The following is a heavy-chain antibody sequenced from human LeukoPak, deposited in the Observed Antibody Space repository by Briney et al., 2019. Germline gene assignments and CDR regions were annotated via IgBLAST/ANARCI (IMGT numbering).Heavy chain of an antibody. CDR1: GFTFSSYS. CDR3: AKDAYYDFWSGYKSGSDWFDP. Sequence: GGSLRLSCAASGFTFSSYSMNWVRQAPGKGLEWVSSISSSSSYIYYADSVKGRFTISRDNSKNTLYLQMNSLRAEDTAVYYCAKDAYYDFWSGYKSGSDWFDPWGQGTLVTVSS. D-gene: IGHD3-3*01. J-gene: IGHJ5*02. CDR2: ISSSSSYI. V-gene: IGHV3-21*04.